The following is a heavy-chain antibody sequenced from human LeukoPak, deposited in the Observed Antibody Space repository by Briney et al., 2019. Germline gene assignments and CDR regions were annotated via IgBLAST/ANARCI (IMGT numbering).Heavy chain of an antibody. CDR2: IIPIFGTP. D-gene: IGHD2-21*02. CDR3: ARGDRPMVTGLQRPFYYYYMDV. Sequence: ASVKVSCKASGGTFSSYAINWVRQAPGQGLEWMGGIIPIFGTPNYAQKLQGRVTITTDASTNTVYMELSSLRSDDTAVYYCARGDRPMVTGLQRPFYYYYMDVWGEGTTVTVSS. CDR1: GGTFSSYA. V-gene: IGHV1-69*05. J-gene: IGHJ6*03.